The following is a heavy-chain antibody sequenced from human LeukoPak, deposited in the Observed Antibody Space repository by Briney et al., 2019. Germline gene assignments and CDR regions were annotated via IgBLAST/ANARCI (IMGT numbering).Heavy chain of an antibody. Sequence: ASVKVSCKVSGYTLTELSMHWVRQAPGKGLEWMGGFDPEDGETIYAQKFQGRVTMTEDTSTDTAYMELSSLRSEDTAVYYCATAQGELRYYYYYYGMDVWGQGTTVTVSS. CDR1: GYTLTELS. J-gene: IGHJ6*02. CDR2: FDPEDGET. CDR3: ATAQGELRYYYYYYGMDV. D-gene: IGHD1-26*01. V-gene: IGHV1-24*01.